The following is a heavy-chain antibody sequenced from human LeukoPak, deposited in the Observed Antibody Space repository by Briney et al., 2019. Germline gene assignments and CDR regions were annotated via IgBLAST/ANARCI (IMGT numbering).Heavy chain of an antibody. Sequence: SVKVSCKAPGGTFSSYAISWVRQAPGQGLEWMGGIIPIFGTANYAQKFQGRVTITTDESTSTAYMELSSLRSEDTAVYYCARLTTVTNNWFDPWGQGTLVTVSS. CDR1: GGTFSSYA. V-gene: IGHV1-69*05. D-gene: IGHD4-17*01. CDR3: ARLTTVTNNWFDP. CDR2: IIPIFGTA. J-gene: IGHJ5*02.